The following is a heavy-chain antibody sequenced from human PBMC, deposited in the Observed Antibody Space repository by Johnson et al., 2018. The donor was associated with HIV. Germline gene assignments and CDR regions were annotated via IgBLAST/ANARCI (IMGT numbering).Heavy chain of an antibody. V-gene: IGHV3-9*01. CDR2: INWSGGDA. Sequence: EVQLVESGGGLVQPGRSLRLSCAASGFTFDDYAMHWVRQAPGKGLEWVSGINWSGGDAGYVDSVKGRFTISRDNAKNSLYLQINDLRVVDTALYYCTSYPPDAFEIWGQGTMVTVSS. CDR3: TSYPPDAFEI. CDR1: GFTFDDYA. D-gene: IGHD3-16*01. J-gene: IGHJ3*02.